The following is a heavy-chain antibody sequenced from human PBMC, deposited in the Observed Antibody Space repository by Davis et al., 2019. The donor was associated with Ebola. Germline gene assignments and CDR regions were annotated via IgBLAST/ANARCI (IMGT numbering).Heavy chain of an antibody. J-gene: IGHJ4*02. V-gene: IGHV1-69*06. D-gene: IGHD4-17*01. Sequence: SVKVSCKASGGTFSSYAIRWVRQAPGQGLEWMGGIIPIFGTANYAQKFQGRVTITADKSTSTAYMELSSLRSEDTAVYYCARRHGDGGGSYYFDYWGQGTLVTVSS. CDR3: ARRHGDGGGSYYFDY. CDR2: IIPIFGTA. CDR1: GGTFSSYA.